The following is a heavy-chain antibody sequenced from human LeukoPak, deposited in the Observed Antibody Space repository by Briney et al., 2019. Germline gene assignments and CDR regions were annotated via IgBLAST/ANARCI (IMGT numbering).Heavy chain of an antibody. CDR3: ARDQRSSGWYGSIWFDP. V-gene: IGHV3-7*01. D-gene: IGHD6-19*01. Sequence: GGSLRLSCAASGFTFSSYAMSWVRQAPGKGLEWVANIKQDGSEKYYVDSVKGRFTISRDNAKNPLYLQMNSLRAEDTAVYYCARDQRSSGWYGSIWFDPWGQGTLVTVSS. CDR1: GFTFSSYA. J-gene: IGHJ5*02. CDR2: IKQDGSEK.